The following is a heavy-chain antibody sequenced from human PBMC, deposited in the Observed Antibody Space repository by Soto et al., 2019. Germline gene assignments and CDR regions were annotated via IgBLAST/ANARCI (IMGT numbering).Heavy chain of an antibody. D-gene: IGHD3-3*01. V-gene: IGHV4-39*01. J-gene: IGHJ5*02. CDR2: IYYSGST. Sequence: QLQLQESGPGLVKPSETLSLTCTVSGGSISSSSYYWGWIRQPPGKGLGWIGSIYYSGSTYYNPSLKSGVTIAVATSKNQFSLKLRSVTAADPAVYYCARQTSGANYDFSSGYPQLSSNWFDPWGQGTLVTVSS. CDR1: GGSISSSSYY. CDR3: ARQTSGANYDFSSGYPQLSSNWFDP.